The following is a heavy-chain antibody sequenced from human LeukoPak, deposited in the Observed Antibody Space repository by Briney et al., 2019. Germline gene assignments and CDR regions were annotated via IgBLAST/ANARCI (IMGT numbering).Heavy chain of an antibody. CDR2: ISESGAGT. D-gene: IGHD4-23*01. Sequence: PGGSLRLSCAASGFTFSSYAMSWVRQAPGKGLEWVSAISESGAGTYYADSVRGRFTISRDNSKNTLYLQMNSLRAEDTAIYYCASFYGGTAAPTWGQGTLVTVAS. CDR3: ASFYGGTAAPT. CDR1: GFTFSSYA. V-gene: IGHV3-23*01. J-gene: IGHJ4*02.